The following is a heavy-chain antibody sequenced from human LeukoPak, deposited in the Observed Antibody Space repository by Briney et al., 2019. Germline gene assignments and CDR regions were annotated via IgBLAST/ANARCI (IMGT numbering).Heavy chain of an antibody. V-gene: IGHV1-46*01. Sequence: ASVKVSCKASGYSFTSHYMHWVRQAPGQGLEWLGLINPSGSSTLYAQKFQGRVTMTRDTSTSTVYMELSSLRSEDTAVYYCAREDIVATIDGFDYWGQGTLVTVSS. D-gene: IGHD5-12*01. CDR2: INPSGSST. J-gene: IGHJ4*02. CDR3: AREDIVATIDGFDY. CDR1: GYSFTSHY.